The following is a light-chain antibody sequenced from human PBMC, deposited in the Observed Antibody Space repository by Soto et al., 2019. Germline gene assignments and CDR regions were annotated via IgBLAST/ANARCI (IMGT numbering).Light chain of an antibody. CDR1: SSNIGAGYD. CDR2: DNF. Sequence: QSALTQPPSVSGAPGQRVTISCTGSSSNIGAGYDVHWYQQLPGTAPKLVIYDNFNRPSGVPDRFSGSKSGTSASLAITGLQAEDEADYYCQSYDTSLSGSVFGGGTKLTVL. CDR3: QSYDTSLSGSV. J-gene: IGLJ3*02. V-gene: IGLV1-40*01.